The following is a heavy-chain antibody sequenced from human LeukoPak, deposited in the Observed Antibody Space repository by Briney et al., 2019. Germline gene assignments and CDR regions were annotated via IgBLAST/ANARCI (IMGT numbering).Heavy chain of an antibody. CDR1: GFPFRNAW. CDR3: TTTYYYGSGIYTGY. D-gene: IGHD3-10*01. J-gene: IGHJ4*02. Sequence: GGSLRLSCVASGFPFRNAWVSWVRQAPGKGLEWVGRIKSKVDGGTTDYAAPVKGRSTFSRDDSKNTLYLQMNSLKSDDTAVYYCTTTYYYGSGIYTGYWGQGTLVTVSS. V-gene: IGHV3-15*01. CDR2: IKSKVDGGTT.